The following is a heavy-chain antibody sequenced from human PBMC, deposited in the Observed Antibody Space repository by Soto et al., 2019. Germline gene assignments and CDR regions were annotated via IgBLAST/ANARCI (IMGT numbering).Heavy chain of an antibody. D-gene: IGHD3-10*01. CDR3: ARGVTYYYGSGSYSYNWFDP. V-gene: IGHV4-34*01. Sequence: PSETLSLTCAVYGGSFSGYYWSWIRQPPGKGLEWIGEINHSGSTNYNPSLKSRVTISVDTSKNQFSLKLSSVTAADTAVYYCARGVTYYYGSGSYSYNWFDPWGQGTLVTVSS. CDR2: INHSGST. J-gene: IGHJ5*02. CDR1: GGSFSGYY.